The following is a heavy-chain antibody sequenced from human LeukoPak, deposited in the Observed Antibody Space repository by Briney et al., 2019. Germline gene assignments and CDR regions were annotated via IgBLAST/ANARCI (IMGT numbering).Heavy chain of an antibody. CDR2: INSDGSEG. Sequence: GGSLRLSCAVSGFTFSGFWMSWSRRAPGKGLEWVASINSDGSEGYYADVVKGRFTISRDNAKNSLYLQINSLRAEDTAVYYCARALHDALDIWGQGTMVTVSS. CDR3: ARALHDALDI. J-gene: IGHJ3*02. V-gene: IGHV3-7*03. CDR1: GFTFSGFW.